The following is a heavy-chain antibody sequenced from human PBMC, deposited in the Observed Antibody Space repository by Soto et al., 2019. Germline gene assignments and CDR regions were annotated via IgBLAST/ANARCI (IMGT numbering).Heavy chain of an antibody. D-gene: IGHD1-26*01. CDR3: ARDVLGHDNYETIGYYFTH. Sequence: ASVKVSCKTSGYTFTKFHIHWVRQAPGQGLEWMGMIDPSGGVTRDAQRFQGRITMTSDTSTSSVYMELRGLTSEDTAVYYCARDVLGHDNYETIGYYFTHWGPGTRVTVSS. CDR1: GYTFTKFH. CDR2: IDPSGGVT. V-gene: IGHV1-46*01. J-gene: IGHJ4*02.